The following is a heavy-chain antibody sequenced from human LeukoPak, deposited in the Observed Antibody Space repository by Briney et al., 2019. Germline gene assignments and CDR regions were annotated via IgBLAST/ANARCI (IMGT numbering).Heavy chain of an antibody. CDR3: ARDPLRFLEWLPTQTHAFDI. Sequence: GESLKISCKGSGYSFTSYWIGWVRQMPGKGLEWMGIIYPGDSDTRYSPSFQGQVTISADKSISTAYLQWSSLKASDTAMYYCARDPLRFLEWLPTQTHAFDIWGQGTMVTVSS. CDR2: IYPGDSDT. V-gene: IGHV5-51*01. CDR1: GYSFTSYW. J-gene: IGHJ3*02. D-gene: IGHD3-3*01.